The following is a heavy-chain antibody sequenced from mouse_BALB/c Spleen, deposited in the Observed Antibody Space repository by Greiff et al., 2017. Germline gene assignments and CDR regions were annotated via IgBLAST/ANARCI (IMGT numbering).Heavy chain of an antibody. Sequence: ESGPGLVKPSQSLSLTCTVTGYSITSDYAWNWIRQFPGNKLEWMGYISYSGSTSYNPSLKSRISITRDTSKNQFFLQLNSVTTEDTATYYCATGPFDYWGQGTTLTVSS. D-gene: IGHD4-1*01. V-gene: IGHV3-2*02. CDR1: GYSITSDYA. CDR3: ATGPFDY. CDR2: ISYSGST. J-gene: IGHJ2*01.